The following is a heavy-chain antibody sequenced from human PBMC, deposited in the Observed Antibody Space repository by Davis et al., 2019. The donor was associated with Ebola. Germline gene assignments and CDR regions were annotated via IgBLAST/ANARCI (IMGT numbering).Heavy chain of an antibody. D-gene: IGHD5-18*01. CDR3: ARGRRYSYGPPRY. CDR1: GGSFSGYY. V-gene: IGHV4-34*01. CDR2: INHSGST. Sequence: GSLRLSCAVYGGSFSGYYWSWIRQPPGKGLEWIGEINHSGSTNYNPSLKSRVTISVDTSKNQFSLKLSSMTAADTAVYYCARGRRYSYGPPRYWGQGTLVTVSS. J-gene: IGHJ4*02.